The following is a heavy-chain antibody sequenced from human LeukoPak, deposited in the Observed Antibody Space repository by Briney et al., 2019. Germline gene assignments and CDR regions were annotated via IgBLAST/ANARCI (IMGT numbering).Heavy chain of an antibody. Sequence: PGGSLRLSCAASGFTFSSFAMNWVRQAPGKGLEWVSGISGSGGSTYYADSVKGRFTISRDNSKNTLYVQMNSLRAEDTAVYYCARDSDSSGYPDYWGQGTLVTVSS. V-gene: IGHV3-23*01. J-gene: IGHJ4*02. D-gene: IGHD3-22*01. CDR1: GFTFSSFA. CDR3: ARDSDSSGYPDY. CDR2: ISGSGGST.